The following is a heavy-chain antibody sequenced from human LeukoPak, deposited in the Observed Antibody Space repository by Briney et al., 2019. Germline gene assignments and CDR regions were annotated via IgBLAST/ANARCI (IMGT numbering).Heavy chain of an antibody. CDR3: ATSTGTHTRDP. CDR2: INPYSGAL. Sequence: ASVKVSCQTSGYTSSDFYLNWVRQAPGQGLEWMGWINPYSGALSSAQSLQGRLTMTWDTSTGTAYMELTRLTSDDTAVYYCATSTGTHTRDPWGQGTLVTVSS. V-gene: IGHV1-2*02. CDR1: GYTSSDFY. J-gene: IGHJ5*02. D-gene: IGHD1-1*01.